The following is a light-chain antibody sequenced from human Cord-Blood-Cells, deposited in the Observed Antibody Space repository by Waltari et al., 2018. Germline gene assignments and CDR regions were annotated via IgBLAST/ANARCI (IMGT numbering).Light chain of an antibody. CDR1: QSISSY. CDR2: AAS. V-gene: IGKV1-39*01. CDR3: QQSDSTPRT. J-gene: IGKJ1*01. Sequence: DIQMTQSPSSLSASVGDRVTITCRASQSISSYLNWYQQKPGKAPKLLIYAASSSQSGVPSRVSGRGSGTDVTRTISSLQPEDCATYYCQQSDSTPRTFGQGTKVEIK.